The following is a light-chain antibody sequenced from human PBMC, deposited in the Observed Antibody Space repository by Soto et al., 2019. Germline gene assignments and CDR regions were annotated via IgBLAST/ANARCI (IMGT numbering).Light chain of an antibody. J-gene: IGKJ4*01. CDR3: QEYNTH. V-gene: IGKV1-5*03. CDR1: QSISIW. CDR2: KAS. Sequence: DIQMTQSPSTLSASVGDKVTITCRASQSISIWLAWYQQKPGKAPKLLIYKASKLENGVPSRFSGSGSGTEFTLTISSLQPDDVATYYCQEYNTHFGGGTKVEIK.